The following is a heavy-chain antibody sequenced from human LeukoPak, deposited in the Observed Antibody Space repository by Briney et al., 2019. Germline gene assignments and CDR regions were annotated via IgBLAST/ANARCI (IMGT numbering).Heavy chain of an antibody. J-gene: IGHJ4*02. D-gene: IGHD5-24*01. CDR2: IYTSGST. CDR3: ARSPVTERWLQLETYFDY. Sequence: SETLSLTCTVSGGSISSYYWSWIRQPAGKGLGWIGRIYTSGSTNYNPSLKSRVTMSVDTSKNQFSLKLSSVTAADTAVYYCARSPVTERWLQLETYFDYWGQGTLVTVSS. V-gene: IGHV4-4*07. CDR1: GGSISSYY.